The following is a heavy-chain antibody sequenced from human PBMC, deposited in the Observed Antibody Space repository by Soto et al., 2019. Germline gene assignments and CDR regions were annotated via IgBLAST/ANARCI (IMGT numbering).Heavy chain of an antibody. Sequence: GGSLRLSCSASGFTFSNYAMSWVRQAPGKGLEWVSTIGGRGAATYYADSVKGRFTISRDNSKNTLYLQMNSLRAEDTAVYYCAKGGYNYGFLFDCWGQGTLVTVSS. CDR2: IGGRGAAT. CDR1: GFTFSNYA. V-gene: IGHV3-23*01. J-gene: IGHJ4*02. D-gene: IGHD5-18*01. CDR3: AKGGYNYGFLFDC.